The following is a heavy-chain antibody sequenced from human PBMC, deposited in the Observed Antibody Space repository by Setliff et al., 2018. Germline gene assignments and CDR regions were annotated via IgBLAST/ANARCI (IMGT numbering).Heavy chain of an antibody. CDR2: IGHTGSI. D-gene: IGHD2-21*02. J-gene: IGHJ4*02. Sequence: PSETLSLTCTVSGYSISSGYIWGWIRQPPGKGLEWVGNIGHTGSINYNPSLKSRLTISRDTSKNQVSLKLNSVTATDTAVYYCARDLGHGGDSDYWGQGSLVTVSS. CDR1: GYSISSGYI. V-gene: IGHV4-38-2*02. CDR3: ARDLGHGGDSDY.